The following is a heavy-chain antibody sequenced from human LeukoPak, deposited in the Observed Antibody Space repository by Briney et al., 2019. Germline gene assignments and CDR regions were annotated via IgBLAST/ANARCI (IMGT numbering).Heavy chain of an antibody. CDR2: IDEDGKTI. J-gene: IGHJ4*02. D-gene: IGHD4-11*01. CDR3: ARDRGDSNYYFDY. V-gene: IGHV3-74*01. CDR1: GFTFNSYW. Sequence: PGGSLRLSCAASGFTFNSYWMHWVRQAPGKGLVWVSRIDEDGKTIDYADSVKGRFTISRDNPKNSLYLQMNSLRAEDTAVYYCARDRGDSNYYFDYWGQGTLVTVSS.